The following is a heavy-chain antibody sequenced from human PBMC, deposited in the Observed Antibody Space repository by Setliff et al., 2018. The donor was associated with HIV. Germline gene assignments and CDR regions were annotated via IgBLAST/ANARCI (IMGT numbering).Heavy chain of an antibody. V-gene: IGHV1-69*13. CDR1: GGTFSSYG. CDR3: AKSPAGAYCNGNCYFDY. J-gene: IGHJ4*02. CDR2: IIPIFGTA. Sequence: SVKVSCKASGGTFSSYGINWVRQAPGQGLEWMGGIIPIFGTANYAQKFQGRVTITADESTSTAYLELSSLRAEDMALYYCAKSPAGAYCNGNCYFDYWGQGIMVTVSS. D-gene: IGHD2-21*02.